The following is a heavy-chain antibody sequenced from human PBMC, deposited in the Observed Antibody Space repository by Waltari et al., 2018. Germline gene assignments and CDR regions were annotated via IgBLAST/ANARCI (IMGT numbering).Heavy chain of an antibody. D-gene: IGHD3-10*01. J-gene: IGHJ6*02. CDR1: GYMFTSHY. V-gene: IGHV5-10-1*01. CDR3: ARRQTIIEGDDYYYYGLDV. Sequence: EVRLVQSGAEVKKPGESLKISCKISGYMFTSHYINWVRQTPGNGLEWVGRIYPRDSFTNYTPSFQGHVSISIARSIATVYLQWNNLEASDSAIYYCARRQTIIEGDDYYYYGLDVWGQGTTVAVS. CDR2: IYPRDSFT.